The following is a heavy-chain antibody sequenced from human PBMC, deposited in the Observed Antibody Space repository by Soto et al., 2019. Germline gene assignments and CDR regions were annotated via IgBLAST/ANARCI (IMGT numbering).Heavy chain of an antibody. J-gene: IGHJ4*02. CDR1: GGSFSGYY. CDR3: ARRGFYGDYELDY. V-gene: IGHV4-34*01. Sequence: SETLSLTCAVYGGSFSGYYWSWIRQPPGKGLEWIGEINHSGSTNYNPSLKSRVTISVDTSKNQFSLKLSSVTAADTAVYYCARRGFYGDYELDYWGQGTLVTVSS. CDR2: INHSGST. D-gene: IGHD4-17*01.